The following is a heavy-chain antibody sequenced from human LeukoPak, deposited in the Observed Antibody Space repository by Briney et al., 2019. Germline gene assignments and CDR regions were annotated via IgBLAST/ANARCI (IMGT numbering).Heavy chain of an antibody. D-gene: IGHD3-10*01. CDR1: GDSVSSNTAA. CDR3: ARLRRTSVRGGTETGAGDY. Sequence: SQTLSLTCAISGDSVSSNTAAWNWIRQSPSRGLEWLGRTYYRSRWYYDSAPSVNGRMTIIPDTSTNQVSLQLNSVTPEDTAVYYCARLRRTSVRGGTETGAGDYWGQGTLVTVSS. J-gene: IGHJ4*02. CDR2: TYYRSRWYY. V-gene: IGHV6-1*01.